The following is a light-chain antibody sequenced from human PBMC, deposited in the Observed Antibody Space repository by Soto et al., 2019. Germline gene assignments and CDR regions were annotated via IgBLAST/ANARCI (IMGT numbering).Light chain of an antibody. CDR3: QQYNVYSPWT. Sequence: DIQMTQSPSTLSASVGDRVTITCRASHSISSWLAWYQQKPGKAPKLLIYKGSRLESGVPSRFSGSGSGTEFTLTITSLQPDDFATYYCQQYNVYSPWTFGQGTKVDIK. CDR2: KGS. CDR1: HSISSW. J-gene: IGKJ1*01. V-gene: IGKV1-5*03.